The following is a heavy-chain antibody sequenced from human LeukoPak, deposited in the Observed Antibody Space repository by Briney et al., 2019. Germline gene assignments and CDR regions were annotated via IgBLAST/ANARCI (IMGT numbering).Heavy chain of an antibody. CDR1: GFTFSSYW. V-gene: IGHV3-7*02. CDR3: ARATYSGGYYFDQ. J-gene: IGHJ4*02. D-gene: IGHD1-26*01. CDR2: IKRDGSEK. Sequence: GGSLRLSCAASGFTFSSYWMTWVRQAPRKGLEWVANIKRDGSEKFYVDSVKGRFTISRDNAKNSLYLQMSSLRTEDTAVYHCARATYSGGYYFDQWGQGILVTVSS.